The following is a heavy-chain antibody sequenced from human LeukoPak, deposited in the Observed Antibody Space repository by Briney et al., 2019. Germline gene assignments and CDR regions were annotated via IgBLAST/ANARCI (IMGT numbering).Heavy chain of an antibody. CDR3: AKFPGYSGYDAYYYGMDV. CDR2: ISYDGSNK. D-gene: IGHD5-12*01. Sequence: GGSLRLSCAASGFTFSSYGMHWVRQAPGKGLEWVAVISYDGSNKYYADSVKGRFTISRDNSKNTLYLQMNSLRAEDTAVYYCAKFPGYSGYDAYYYGMDVWGQGTTVTVSS. CDR1: GFTFSSYG. V-gene: IGHV3-30*18. J-gene: IGHJ6*02.